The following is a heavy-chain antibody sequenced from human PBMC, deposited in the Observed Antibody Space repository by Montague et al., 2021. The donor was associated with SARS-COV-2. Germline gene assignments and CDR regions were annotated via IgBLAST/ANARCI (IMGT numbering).Heavy chain of an antibody. CDR1: GGSFSGYY. V-gene: IGHV4-34*01. J-gene: IGHJ3*02. D-gene: IGHD3-22*01. CDR2: VNHSGSI. CDR3: ARVPDYYDSSGYYFDAFDI. Sequence: SETLSLTCAVYGGSFSGYYWSWIRQPPGKGLEWMGEVNHSGSITSNPSLTSRVPISVDTSKNQFSLTLSSVTAAATAVYYCARVPDYYDSSGYYFDAFDIWGQGTMV.